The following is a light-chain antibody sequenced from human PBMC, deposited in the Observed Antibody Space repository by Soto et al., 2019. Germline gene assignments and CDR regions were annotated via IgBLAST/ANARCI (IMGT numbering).Light chain of an antibody. Sequence: DIQMTPSPPFLSASVGDRVTITCRASQTVRSYLNWYQQKPGKAPKLLIYATSSLQSGVPSRFSGSGSGTDFTLTISSLQPEDFATYHCQQSYSSPWTFGQGTKVEIK. V-gene: IGKV1-39*01. CDR3: QQSYSSPWT. CDR2: ATS. CDR1: QTVRSY. J-gene: IGKJ1*01.